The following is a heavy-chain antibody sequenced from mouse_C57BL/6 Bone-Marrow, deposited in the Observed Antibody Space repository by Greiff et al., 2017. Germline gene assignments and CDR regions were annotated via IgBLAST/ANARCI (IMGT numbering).Heavy chain of an antibody. CDR3: AREEIYYDYGFAY. D-gene: IGHD2-4*01. Sequence: VQLQQPGAELVMPGASVKLSCKASGYTFTSYWMHWVKQRPGQGLEWIGEIDPSDSYTNYTQKFKGKSTLTVDKSSSTAYMQLSSLTSEDSAVYYCAREEIYYDYGFAYWGQGTLVTVSA. CDR1: GYTFTSYW. V-gene: IGHV1-69*01. J-gene: IGHJ3*01. CDR2: IDPSDSYT.